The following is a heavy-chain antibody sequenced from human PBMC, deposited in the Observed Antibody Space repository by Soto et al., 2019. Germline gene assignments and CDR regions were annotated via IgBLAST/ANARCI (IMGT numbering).Heavy chain of an antibody. D-gene: IGHD3-9*01. V-gene: IGHV3-15*07. CDR3: TTATSPGYFDWSTYYYYGMDV. CDR1: GFTFSNAW. J-gene: IGHJ6*02. CDR2: IKSKTDGGTT. Sequence: GGSLRLSCAASGFTFSNAWMNWVRQAPGKGLEWVGRIKSKTDGGTTDYAAPVKGRFTILSDDSKNTLYLQMNSLKTEDTAVYYCTTATSPGYFDWSTYYYYGMDVWGQGTTVTVSS.